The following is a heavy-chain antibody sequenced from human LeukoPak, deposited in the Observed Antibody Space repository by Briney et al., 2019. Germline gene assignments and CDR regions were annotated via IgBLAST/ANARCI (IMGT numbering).Heavy chain of an antibody. Sequence: SETLSLTCAVYGGSFSGYYWSWIRQPPGKGLEWIGEINHSGSTNYNPSLKSRVTISVDTSKNQFSLKLSSVTAADTAVYYCARGLDCSSTGCPIYYFDYWGQGTLVTVSS. CDR2: INHSGST. CDR3: ARGLDCSSTGCPIYYFDY. CDR1: GGSFSGYY. D-gene: IGHD2-2*01. V-gene: IGHV4-34*01. J-gene: IGHJ4*02.